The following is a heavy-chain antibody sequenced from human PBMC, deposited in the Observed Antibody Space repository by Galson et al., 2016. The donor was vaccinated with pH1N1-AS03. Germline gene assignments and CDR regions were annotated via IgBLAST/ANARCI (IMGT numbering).Heavy chain of an antibody. CDR3: VRWSRGGNFGSLEP. V-gene: IGHV3-53*01. CDR2: IYNDDTT. CDR1: GFTVSNSY. Sequence: SLRLSCAASGFTVSNSYLSWVRQAPGKGLEWVSIIYNDDTTYYADSLKGRFTISRDNSKNTLYLQMNRLRAEDTAVYYCVRWSRGGNFGSLEPWGQGTLVTVSS. D-gene: IGHD4-23*01. J-gene: IGHJ5*02.